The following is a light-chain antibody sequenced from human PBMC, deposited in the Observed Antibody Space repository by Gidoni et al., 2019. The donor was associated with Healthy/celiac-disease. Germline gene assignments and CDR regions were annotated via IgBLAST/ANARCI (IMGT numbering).Light chain of an antibody. CDR2: SNN. V-gene: IGLV1-44*01. J-gene: IGLJ2*01. CDR3: AAWDDSLNGVV. Sequence: QSVLTQPPSASGTPGQRVTISCSGSSPNIGSNTVYWYKQPPGTAPKLLIYSNNQRPSGVPDRFSGSKSGTSASLAISGLQSEDEADYYCAAWDDSLNGVVFGGGTKLTVL. CDR1: SPNIGSNT.